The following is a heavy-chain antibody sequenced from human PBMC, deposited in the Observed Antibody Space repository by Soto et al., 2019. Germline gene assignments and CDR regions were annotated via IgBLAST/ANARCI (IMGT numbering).Heavy chain of an antibody. Sequence: QVHLVESGGGVDQPGGSLRLSCAASGFTFRNHAMHWVRQAPGKGLECLAVIAYDGSNAFYRDSVKGRLTISRDNSKNTLYLHMNSLRSEDTGVYYCARGDREDILVVVGARPGEYGIDIWGQGTTVTVSS. CDR3: ARGDREDILVVVGARPGEYGIDI. J-gene: IGHJ6*02. D-gene: IGHD2-15*01. V-gene: IGHV3-30-3*01. CDR2: IAYDGSNA. CDR1: GFTFRNHA.